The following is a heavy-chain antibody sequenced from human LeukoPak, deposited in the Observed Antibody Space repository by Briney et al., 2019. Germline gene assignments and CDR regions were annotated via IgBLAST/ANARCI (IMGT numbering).Heavy chain of an antibody. CDR3: ARLRGIAVTVDYYYYMDV. D-gene: IGHD6-19*01. V-gene: IGHV5-51*01. CDR2: IYPGDSDT. J-gene: IGHJ6*03. CDR1: GYRFTSYW. Sequence: KHGESLKISCKVSGYRFTSYWIGWVRQMPGKGLEWMGIIYPGDSDTRYSPSLQGQVTMSADKSISTAYLQWSSLKASDTAMYYCARLRGIAVTVDYYYYMDVWGKGTTVTVSS.